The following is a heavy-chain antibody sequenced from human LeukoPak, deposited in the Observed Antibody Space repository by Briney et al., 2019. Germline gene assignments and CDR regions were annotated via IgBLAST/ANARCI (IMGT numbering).Heavy chain of an antibody. CDR2: INHSGST. CDR1: GGSFSGYY. CDR3: ARYHCSTTSCGMPRFDP. D-gene: IGHD2-2*01. Sequence: SETLSLTCAVYGGSFSGYYWSGIRQPPGKGLEWIGEINHSGSTNYNPSLKSRVTISVDTSKNQFSLKLSSVTAADTAVYYCARYHCSTTSCGMPRFDPWGQGTLVTVSS. J-gene: IGHJ5*02. V-gene: IGHV4-34*01.